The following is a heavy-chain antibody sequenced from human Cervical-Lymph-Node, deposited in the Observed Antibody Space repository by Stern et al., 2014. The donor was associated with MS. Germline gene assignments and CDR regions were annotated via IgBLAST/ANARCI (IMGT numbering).Heavy chain of an antibody. D-gene: IGHD3-10*01. CDR3: ARLYYSSGTHNYFDP. V-gene: IGHV3-23*04. CDR1: GFTFSSYA. J-gene: IGHJ5*02. CDR2: INISGGTT. Sequence: EVQLVESGGGLGQPGGSLRLSCAASGFTFSSYAMTWVRQAPGKGLEWFSTINISGGTTYYADSVKGRFTVSRDNSKNTLYLHMNSLRAEDTAVYYCARLYYSSGTHNYFDPWGQGTLVTVSS.